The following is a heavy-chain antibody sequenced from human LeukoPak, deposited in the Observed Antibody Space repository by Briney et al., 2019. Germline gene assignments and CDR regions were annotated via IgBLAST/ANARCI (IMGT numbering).Heavy chain of an antibody. CDR2: IHYSGST. Sequence: PSETLSLTCIVSGGSLSSTVSYWGWVRQPPGKGLEWIGGIHYSGSTYYIPSLKSRITISLDMSKNQYSLKLTSVTAADTAVYYCARDVGFFDIDYWGQGILVTVSS. J-gene: IGHJ4*02. CDR3: ARDVGFFDIDY. V-gene: IGHV4-39*07. CDR1: GGSLSSTVSY. D-gene: IGHD3-9*01.